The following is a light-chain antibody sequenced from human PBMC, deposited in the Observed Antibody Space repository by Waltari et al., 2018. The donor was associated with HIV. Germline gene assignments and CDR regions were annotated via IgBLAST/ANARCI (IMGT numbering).Light chain of an antibody. Sequence: HSALTQPASVSGSPGQSITISCPGPTSAISDFNFVSWYQQSPGRAPKLIIFEVYSRPSGISDRFSGSKSGGTASLTSAALRAEDEADYFCSSYSARGFVVFGGGTKVTVL. CDR2: EVY. CDR3: SSYSARGFVV. CDR1: TSAISDFNF. V-gene: IGLV2-14*01. J-gene: IGLJ3*02.